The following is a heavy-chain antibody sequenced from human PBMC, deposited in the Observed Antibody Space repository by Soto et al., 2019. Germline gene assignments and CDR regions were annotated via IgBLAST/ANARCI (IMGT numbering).Heavy chain of an antibody. CDR2: ISSSSSYI. D-gene: IGHD4-4*01. CDR1: GFTFSSYS. J-gene: IGHJ4*02. V-gene: IGHV3-21*01. CDR3: ARDESPTTAVGY. Sequence: GALRLSCAASGFTFSSYSMNWVRQAPGKGLEWVSSISSSSSYIYYADSVKGRFTISRDNAKNSLYLQMNSLRAEDTAVYYCARDESPTTAVGYWGQGTLVTVSS.